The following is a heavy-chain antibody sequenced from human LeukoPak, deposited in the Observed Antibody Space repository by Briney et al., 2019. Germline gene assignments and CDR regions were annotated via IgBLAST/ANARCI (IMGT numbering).Heavy chain of an antibody. CDR3: AKDAAGTTRGYYFDY. CDR2: ISWNSGSI. Sequence: GGSLRLSCGASGFTFDDYAMHWVRQAPGKGLEWVSGISWNSGSIGYADSVKGRFTISRDNAKNSLYLQMNSLRAEDMALYYCAKDAAGTTRGYYFDYWGQGTLVTVSS. V-gene: IGHV3-9*03. CDR1: GFTFDDYA. J-gene: IGHJ4*02. D-gene: IGHD6-13*01.